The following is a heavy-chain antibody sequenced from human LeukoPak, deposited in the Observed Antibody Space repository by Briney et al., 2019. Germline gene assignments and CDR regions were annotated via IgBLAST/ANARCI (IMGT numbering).Heavy chain of an antibody. CDR1: GFTFSSHW. CDR3: ARPSGNYYDSSGLDY. D-gene: IGHD3-22*01. J-gene: IGHJ4*02. CDR2: INTDGSST. V-gene: IGHV3-74*01. Sequence: GGSLRLSCAASGFTFSSHWMHWVRQAPGKGLVWVSRINTDGSSTSYADSVKGRFTISRDNAKNTLYLQMNSLRAEDTAVYYCARPSGNYYDSSGLDYWGQGTLVTVSS.